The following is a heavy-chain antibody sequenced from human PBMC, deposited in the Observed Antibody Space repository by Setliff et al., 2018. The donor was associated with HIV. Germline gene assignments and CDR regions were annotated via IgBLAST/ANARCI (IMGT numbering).Heavy chain of an antibody. CDR3: ARFDCSGGSCYPFWWFDP. V-gene: IGHV1-24*01. CDR1: GYTLTEVS. Sequence: ASVKVSCKISGYTLTEVSMHWVRQAPGKGLEWMGYFDPQDGKTIYAQKLQGRVTMTTDTSTSTAYMELRSLRSDDTAVYYCARFDCSGGSCYPFWWFDPWGQGTLVTVSS. CDR2: FDPQDGKT. D-gene: IGHD2-15*01. J-gene: IGHJ5*02.